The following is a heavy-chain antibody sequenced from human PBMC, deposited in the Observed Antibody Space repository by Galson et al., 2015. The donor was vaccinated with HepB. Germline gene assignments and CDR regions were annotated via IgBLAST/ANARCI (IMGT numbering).Heavy chain of an antibody. Sequence: SVKVSCKASGYTFTSYGISWVRQAPGQGLDWMGWISAYNGNTNYAQKLQGRVTMTTDTSTSTAYMDLSNLTSGDTAVYYCARDPRSRTMVQGVVHYGLDVWGQGTTVTVSS. CDR2: ISAYNGNT. CDR1: GYTFTSYG. J-gene: IGHJ6*02. CDR3: ARDPRSRTMVQGVVHYGLDV. V-gene: IGHV1-18*01. D-gene: IGHD3-10*01.